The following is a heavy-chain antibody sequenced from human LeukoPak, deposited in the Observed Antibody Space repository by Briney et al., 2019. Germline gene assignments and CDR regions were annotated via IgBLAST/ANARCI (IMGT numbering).Heavy chain of an antibody. CDR2: IRYDGSNK. CDR3: AKDFSSRAWIQLWLALDY. J-gene: IGHJ4*02. CDR1: GFTFSSYG. V-gene: IGHV3-30*02. D-gene: IGHD5-18*01. Sequence: PGGSLRLSCAASGFTFSSYGMHWVCQAPGKGLEWVAFIRYDGSNKYYADSVKGRFTISRDNSKNTLYLQMNSLRAEDTAVYYCAKDFSSRAWIQLWLALDYWGQGTLVTVSS.